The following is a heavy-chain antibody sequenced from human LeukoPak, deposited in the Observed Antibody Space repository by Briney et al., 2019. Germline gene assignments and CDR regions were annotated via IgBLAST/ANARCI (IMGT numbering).Heavy chain of an antibody. Sequence: GGSLRLSCAASGFTFSSYYMYWVRQFPGKGLVWVSRISADGSSTAYADSVKGRFTISRDNAKEMLFLQMNSLRAEDTAVYYCASYHWNYPDYWGQGTLVTVSS. CDR3: ASYHWNYPDY. CDR2: ISADGSST. V-gene: IGHV3-74*01. J-gene: IGHJ4*02. CDR1: GFTFSSYY. D-gene: IGHD1-7*01.